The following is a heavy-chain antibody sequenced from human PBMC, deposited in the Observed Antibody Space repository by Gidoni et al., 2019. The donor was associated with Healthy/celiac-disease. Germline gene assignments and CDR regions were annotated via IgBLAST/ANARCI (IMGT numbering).Heavy chain of an antibody. D-gene: IGHD2-2*01. V-gene: IGHV3-23*01. CDR2: ISGSGGST. J-gene: IGHJ3*02. CDR1: GFTFSSYA. CDR3: AKDRLSSWTKKDAFDI. Sequence: EAQPLASGGGLVQPGGSLSLCSAATGFTFSSYAMGWVRQAPGKGLEWVSAISGSGGSTDYADSVKSRFTVSRDNSKNALYLQMNSLRAEDTAVYYCAKDRLSSWTKKDAFDIWGQGAMVTVSS.